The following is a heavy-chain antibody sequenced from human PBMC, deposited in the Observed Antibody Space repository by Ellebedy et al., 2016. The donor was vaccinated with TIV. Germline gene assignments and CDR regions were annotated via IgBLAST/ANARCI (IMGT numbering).Heavy chain of an antibody. Sequence: GESLKISCAASGFTFNNAWMSWVRQAPGKGLEWVGRIKSKADGGTTDYAAPVKGRLTTSRDDSKNTLYLQMNSLKTEDTAVYYCTTGPLPSSRGMDVWGQGTTVTVSS. CDR1: GFTFNNAW. J-gene: IGHJ6*02. CDR3: TTGPLPSSRGMDV. CDR2: IKSKADGGTT. V-gene: IGHV3-15*01.